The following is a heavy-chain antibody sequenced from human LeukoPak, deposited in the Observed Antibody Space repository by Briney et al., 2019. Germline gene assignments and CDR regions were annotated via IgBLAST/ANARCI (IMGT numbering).Heavy chain of an antibody. V-gene: IGHV4-61*08. CDR2: IYYSGST. CDR1: GGSINSGGYY. CDR3: ARNRDGYNSFDY. D-gene: IGHD5-24*01. J-gene: IGHJ4*02. Sequence: SETLSLTCTVSGGSINSGGYYWSWIRQPPGKGLEWIGYIYYSGSTNYNPSLKSRVTISVDTSKNQFSLKLSSVTAADTAVYYCARNRDGYNSFDYWGQGTLVTVSS.